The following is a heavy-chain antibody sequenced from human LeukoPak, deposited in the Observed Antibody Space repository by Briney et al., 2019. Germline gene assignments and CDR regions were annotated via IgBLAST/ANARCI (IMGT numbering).Heavy chain of an antibody. CDR1: RFTFSTYG. J-gene: IGHJ4*02. CDR2: ITGGGGST. Sequence: PGGSLRLSCAASRFTFSTYGMSWVRQAPGKGLEWVSSITGGGGSTYYADSVKGRFTISRDNSKNTLYLQMNSLRAEDTAVYYYAKSSYYDSSGYYREYYFDYWGQGTLVTVSS. D-gene: IGHD3-22*01. V-gene: IGHV3-23*01. CDR3: AKSSYYDSSGYYREYYFDY.